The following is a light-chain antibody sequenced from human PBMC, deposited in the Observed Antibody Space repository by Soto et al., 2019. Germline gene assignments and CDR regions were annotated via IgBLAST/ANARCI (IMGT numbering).Light chain of an antibody. CDR1: QSVNSNY. J-gene: IGKJ1*01. Sequence: EIVVTQSPGTLSLSPGERATLSCRSSQSVNSNYLAWYQQKPGQAPRLLIYGASGRATGIPDRFSGSGSGTDFTLTISRLEPEDFAVYYCQQYGSSPWTFGQGTKVEIK. CDR3: QQYGSSPWT. V-gene: IGKV3-20*01. CDR2: GAS.